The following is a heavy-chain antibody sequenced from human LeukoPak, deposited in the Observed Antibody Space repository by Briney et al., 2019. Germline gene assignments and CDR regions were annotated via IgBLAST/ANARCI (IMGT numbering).Heavy chain of an antibody. D-gene: IGHD2-15*01. CDR2: IDYSGGST. V-gene: IGHV3-23*01. CDR3: ARVLRYCSGGNCYSGGLGYMDV. CDR1: GFTLSSYE. J-gene: IGHJ6*03. Sequence: RSGGSLRLSCTASGFTLSSYEMSWIRQAPGKGLEWVSSIDYSGGSTHYADSVMGRFTISRDNSKNTLYLQMNSLRAEDTAVYYCARVLRYCSGGNCYSGGLGYMDVWGKGTTVTVSS.